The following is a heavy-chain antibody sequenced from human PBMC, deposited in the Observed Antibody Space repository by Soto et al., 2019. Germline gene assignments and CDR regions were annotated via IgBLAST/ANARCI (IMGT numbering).Heavy chain of an antibody. CDR2: FIPIFVSA. Sequence: QVHLVQSGAEVKKPGSSVKVSRKASGGTVSSYAITWVRQAPGKGLEWMGVFIPIFVSAHYAQKFQGRVTITADESTSTAYMELSGLRSEDTAIYYCARDLSSDSTGFRGYDLWGQGTLVTVSS. CDR3: ARDLSSDSTGFRGYDL. CDR1: GGTVSSYA. J-gene: IGHJ4*02. V-gene: IGHV1-69*01. D-gene: IGHD3-22*01.